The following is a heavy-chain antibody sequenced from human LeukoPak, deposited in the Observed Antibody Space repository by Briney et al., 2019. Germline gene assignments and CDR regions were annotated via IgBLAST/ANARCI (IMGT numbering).Heavy chain of an antibody. J-gene: IGHJ6*02. CDR2: IYYSGST. CDR3: ARSYYYYGMDV. V-gene: IGHV4-59*01. Sequence: SETLSLTCTVSGGSISSYYGSWIRQPPGKGLEWIGYIYYSGSTNYNPSRKSRVTISVDTSQNQFSLKLSSVAAADTAVYYCARSYYYYGMDVWGQGTTVTVSS. CDR1: GGSISSYY.